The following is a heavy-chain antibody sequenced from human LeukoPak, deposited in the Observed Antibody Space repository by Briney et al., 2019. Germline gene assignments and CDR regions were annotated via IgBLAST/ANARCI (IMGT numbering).Heavy chain of an antibody. V-gene: IGHV3-23*01. CDR1: GFTLRSYA. CDR2: ISGSGGST. Sequence: GGSLRLSCAASGFTLRSYAMSWVRQAPGKGLEWVSTISGSGGSTNYADSVKGRFTISRDKSKNTLYLQMNSLRAEDTALYYCAKDPGDYYDSSGYYYFDYWGRGNLVTVSS. CDR3: AKDPGDYYDSSGYYYFDY. D-gene: IGHD3-22*01. J-gene: IGHJ4*02.